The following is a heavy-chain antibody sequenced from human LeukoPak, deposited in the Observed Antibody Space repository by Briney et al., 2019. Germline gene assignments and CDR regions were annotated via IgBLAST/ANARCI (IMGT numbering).Heavy chain of an antibody. CDR1: GFTFSSYA. D-gene: IGHD1-26*01. Sequence: GRSLRLSCAASGFTFSSYAMHWVRQAPGKGLEWVAVISYDGSNKYYADSVKGRFTISRDNSKNTLYLQMNSLRAEDTAVYYCAKVPVVGATRAFDIWGQGTMVTVSS. CDR2: ISYDGSNK. J-gene: IGHJ3*02. V-gene: IGHV3-30*04. CDR3: AKVPVVGATRAFDI.